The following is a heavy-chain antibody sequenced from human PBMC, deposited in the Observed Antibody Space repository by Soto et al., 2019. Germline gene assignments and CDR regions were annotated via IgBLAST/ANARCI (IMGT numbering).Heavy chain of an antibody. CDR1: GFTFSSYS. Sequence: GGSLRLSCAASGFTFSSYSMNWVRQAPGKGLEWVSYISSSSSTIYYADSVKGRFTISRDNAKNSLYLQMNSLRAEDTAVYYCARVNRDYDTPTYYYYYYMDVWGKGTTVTVSS. D-gene: IGHD3-9*01. CDR2: ISSSSSTI. J-gene: IGHJ6*03. V-gene: IGHV3-48*01. CDR3: ARVNRDYDTPTYYYYYYMDV.